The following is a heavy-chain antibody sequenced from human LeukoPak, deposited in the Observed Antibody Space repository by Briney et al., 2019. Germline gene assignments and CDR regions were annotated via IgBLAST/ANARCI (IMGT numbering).Heavy chain of an antibody. V-gene: IGHV4-59*01. D-gene: IGHD1-7*01. CDR1: GGSISSYY. J-gene: IGHJ4*02. Sequence: SETLSLTCTVSGGSISSYYWSWIRQPPGKGLEWIGYIYYSGSTNYNPSLKSRVTISVDTSKNQFSLKLSSVTAADTAVYYCARVVTGTTWEPPYYFDYWGQGTLVTVSS. CDR3: ARVVTGTTWEPPYYFDY. CDR2: IYYSGST.